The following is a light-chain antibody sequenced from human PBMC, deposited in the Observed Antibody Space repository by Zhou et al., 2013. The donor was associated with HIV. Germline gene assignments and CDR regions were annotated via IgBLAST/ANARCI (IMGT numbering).Light chain of an antibody. V-gene: IGKV1-27*01. Sequence: DIQMTQSPSSLSASVGDRVTITCRASQSISSCLNWYQQKPGKAPNLLIYAASTLHSGVPSRFSGSGSGTDFTLTISSLQPEDVATYYCQKYNSAPRTFGQGTKVEIK. CDR3: QKYNSAPRT. CDR2: AAS. CDR1: QSISSC. J-gene: IGKJ1*01.